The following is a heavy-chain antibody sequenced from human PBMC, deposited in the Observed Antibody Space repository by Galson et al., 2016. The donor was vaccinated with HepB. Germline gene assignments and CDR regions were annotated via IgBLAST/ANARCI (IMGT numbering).Heavy chain of an antibody. Sequence: QSGAEVKKPGESPRISCKGSGYSFTTYWISWVHQTPGKGLEWMGRIDPSDSYTNYSPSFEGHVTMSADKSISTAYLQWTSLKASDTAMYYCARDPSGRGDAYYGMDVWGQGTTVTVSS. CDR2: IDPSDSYT. CDR1: GYSFTTYW. V-gene: IGHV5-10-1*01. D-gene: IGHD3-10*01. J-gene: IGHJ6*02. CDR3: ARDPSGRGDAYYGMDV.